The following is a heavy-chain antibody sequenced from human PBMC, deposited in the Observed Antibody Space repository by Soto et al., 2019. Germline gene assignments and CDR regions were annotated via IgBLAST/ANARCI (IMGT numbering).Heavy chain of an antibody. J-gene: IGHJ4*02. V-gene: IGHV4-59*01. CDR1: GDSIXSYS. Sequence: PSETLSLTCTVSGDSIXSYSWSWIRQPPGKGLEWIGNIHYNGNTKYNPSLKSRVTMSVDTSKNQFSLKLISVTAADTAVYYCAREGNLGRWLQPLDYWGQGTLVTVSS. CDR3: AREGNLGRWLQPLDY. D-gene: IGHD5-12*01. CDR2: IHYNGNT.